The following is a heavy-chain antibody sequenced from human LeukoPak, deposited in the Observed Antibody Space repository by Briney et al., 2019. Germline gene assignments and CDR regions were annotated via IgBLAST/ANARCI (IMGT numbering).Heavy chain of an antibody. Sequence: SQTLSLTCTLSGGSISSYYWSWIRQPPGKGLEWIGYIYYSGSTNYNPSLKSRVTISVDTSKNQFSLKLSSVTAADTAVYYCANTVAGTDREYFQHWGQGTLVTVSS. CDR3: ANTVAGTDREYFQH. J-gene: IGHJ1*01. V-gene: IGHV4-59*08. D-gene: IGHD6-19*01. CDR2: IYYSGST. CDR1: GGSISSYY.